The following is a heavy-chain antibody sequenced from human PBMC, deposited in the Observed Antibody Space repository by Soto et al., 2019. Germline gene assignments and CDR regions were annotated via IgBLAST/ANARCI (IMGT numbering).Heavy chain of an antibody. CDR3: AKRTAAAGTIYYYYYGMDV. J-gene: IGHJ6*02. CDR1: GFTFSSYA. CDR2: ISYDGSNK. V-gene: IGHV3-30-3*02. D-gene: IGHD6-13*01. Sequence: GSLRLSCAASGFTFSSYAMHWVRQAPGKGLEWVAVISYDGSNKYYADSVKGRFTISRDNSKNTLYLQMNSLRAEDTAVYYCAKRTAAAGTIYYYYYGMDVWGQGTTVTVSS.